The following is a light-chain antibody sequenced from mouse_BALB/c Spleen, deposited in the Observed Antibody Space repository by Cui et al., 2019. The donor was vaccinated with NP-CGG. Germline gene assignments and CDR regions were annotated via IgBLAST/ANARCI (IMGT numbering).Light chain of an antibody. V-gene: IGLV1*01. Sequence: QAVVTQDSAPTTSPGETVTLTCRSSTGAVTTSNYANWVQEKPDHFFTGLIGGTNNRVPGVPARFSGSLIGDKAALTITGAQTEDEAIYFCALWYSNHWVFGGGTKLTVL. CDR1: TGAVTTSNY. CDR2: GTN. J-gene: IGLJ1*01. CDR3: ALWYSNHWV.